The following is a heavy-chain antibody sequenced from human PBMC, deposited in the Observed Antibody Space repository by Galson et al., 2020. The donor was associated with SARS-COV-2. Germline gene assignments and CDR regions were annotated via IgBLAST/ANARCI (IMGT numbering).Heavy chain of an antibody. V-gene: IGHV3-7*01. CDR3: ARHNPTAN. J-gene: IGHJ4*02. CDR2: IGRDGSEK. D-gene: IGHD1-20*01. CDR1: ELTSSTRC. Sequence: GGSLRPAGPTSELTSSTRCLNSVRHAPEKGLEWVANIGRDGSEKYYVDSVKGRFTISRDNAKNSLYLQMNSLRAEDTAVYYCARHNPTANWGQGTLVIVSS.